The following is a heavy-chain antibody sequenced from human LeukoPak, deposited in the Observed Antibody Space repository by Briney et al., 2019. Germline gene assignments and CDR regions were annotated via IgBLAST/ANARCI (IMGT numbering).Heavy chain of an antibody. CDR1: GFTFRSYW. CDR2: INQAGSVQ. D-gene: IGHD5-12*01. V-gene: IGHV3-7*01. CDR3: ARVGYSGWNLEY. J-gene: IGHJ4*02. Sequence: PGGSLRLSCAASGFTFRSYWMSWVRQAPGKGLEWVANINQAGSVQYYMDSVKGRFTISRDDAKNSLYVQMNSLRGEDTAVYYCARVGYSGWNLEYWGQGTLVTVSS.